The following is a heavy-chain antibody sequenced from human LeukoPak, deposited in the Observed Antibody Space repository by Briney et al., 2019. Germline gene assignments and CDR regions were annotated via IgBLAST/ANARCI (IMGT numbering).Heavy chain of an antibody. CDR3: AKDSAIAAAGYFDY. CDR1: GFTFSDYY. CDR2: ISGSGGST. D-gene: IGHD6-13*01. V-gene: IGHV3-23*01. Sequence: GGSLRLSCAASGFTFSDYYMSWIRQAPGKGLEWVSAISGSGGSTYYADSVKGRFTISRDNSKNTLYLQMNSLRAEDTAVYYCAKDSAIAAAGYFDYWGQGTLVTVSS. J-gene: IGHJ4*02.